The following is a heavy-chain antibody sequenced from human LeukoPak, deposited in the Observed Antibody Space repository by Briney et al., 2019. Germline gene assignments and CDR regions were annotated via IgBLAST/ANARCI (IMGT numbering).Heavy chain of an antibody. V-gene: IGHV1-2*02. CDR1: GYTFTGHH. D-gene: IGHD2-15*01. CDR3: ARDGGYCDVGGCRGFNWFDP. J-gene: IGHJ5*02. Sequence: GASVKVSCQASGYTFTGHHMHGVRQAPGQGLEWMGWINPKSGGTNYAQKFQGRVTMTRDTSIRTTYVELSRLGSADTAVYYCARDGGYCDVGGCRGFNWFDPWGQGTLVTVSS. CDR2: INPKSGGT.